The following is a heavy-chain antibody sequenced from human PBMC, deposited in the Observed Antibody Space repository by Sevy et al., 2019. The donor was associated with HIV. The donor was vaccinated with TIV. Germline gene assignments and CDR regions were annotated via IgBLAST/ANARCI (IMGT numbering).Heavy chain of an antibody. V-gene: IGHV3-66*01. CDR3: ARDRDGSYPDY. Sequence: GGSLRLSCAASAFTVSTSYMSWVRQAPGKGLEWVSVIYSGTSTYYADSVKGRFTISRDNSKNTLYLQMNSLRAEDTAVYYCARDRDGSYPDYWGQGTLVTVSS. CDR1: AFTVSTSY. D-gene: IGHD1-26*01. CDR2: IYSGTST. J-gene: IGHJ4*02.